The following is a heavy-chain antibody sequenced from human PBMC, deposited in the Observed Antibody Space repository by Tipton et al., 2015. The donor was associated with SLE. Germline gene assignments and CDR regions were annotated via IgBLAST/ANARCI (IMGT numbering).Heavy chain of an antibody. CDR3: ARGWSSSSYYYYYMDV. V-gene: IGHV4-4*02. CDR1: GGSISSSNW. Sequence: TLSLTCVVYGGSISSSNWWSWVRQPPGKGLEWIGEIYHSGSTNYNPSLSSRVTMSVDTSKNQFSLKLSSVTAADTAVYYCARGWSSSSYYYYYMDVWGKGTTVTVSS. CDR2: IYHSGST. D-gene: IGHD6-6*01. J-gene: IGHJ6*03.